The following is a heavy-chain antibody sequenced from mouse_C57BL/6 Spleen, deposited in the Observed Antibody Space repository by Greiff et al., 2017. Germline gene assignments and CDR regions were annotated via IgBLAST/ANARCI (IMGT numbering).Heavy chain of an antibody. D-gene: IGHD1-1*01. CDR1: GYTFTGYW. Sequence: QVQLQQSGAELMKPGASVKLSCKATGYTFTGYWIEWVKQRPGHGLEWIGEILPGSGSTNYNEKFKGKATFTADTSSNTAYMQLSSLTTEDSAIYYCAREIYYGSSYVGDYAMDYWGQGTSVTVSS. J-gene: IGHJ4*01. V-gene: IGHV1-9*01. CDR2: ILPGSGST. CDR3: AREIYYGSSYVGDYAMDY.